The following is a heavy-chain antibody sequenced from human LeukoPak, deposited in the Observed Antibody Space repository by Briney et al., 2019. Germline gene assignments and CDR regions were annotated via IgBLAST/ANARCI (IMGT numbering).Heavy chain of an antibody. CDR3: ARGGLTYYFDY. D-gene: IGHD2-21*02. CDR2: VSYDGSTK. V-gene: IGHV3-30-3*01. Sequence: GGSLRLSCAASGFTFSSYAMHWVRQAPGKGLEWVAVVSYDGSTKYYADSVKGRFTVSRDNSKNTLYLQMNSLRAEDTAVYYCARGGLTYYFDYWGQGTLVTVSS. CDR1: GFTFSSYA. J-gene: IGHJ4*02.